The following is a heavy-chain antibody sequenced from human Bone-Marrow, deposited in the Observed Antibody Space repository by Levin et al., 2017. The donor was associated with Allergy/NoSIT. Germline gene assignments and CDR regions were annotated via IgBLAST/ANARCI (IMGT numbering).Heavy chain of an antibody. D-gene: IGHD5-12*01. J-gene: IGHJ4*02. CDR1: GFTFSSYS. V-gene: IGHV3-21*01. CDR2: ISSSSSYI. Sequence: GESLKISCAASGFTFSSYSMNWVRQAPGKGLEWVSSISSSSSYIYYADSVKGRFTISRDNAKNSLYLQMNSLRAEDTAVYYCAIHGRIVATVPIDYWGQGTLVTVSS. CDR3: AIHGRIVATVPIDY.